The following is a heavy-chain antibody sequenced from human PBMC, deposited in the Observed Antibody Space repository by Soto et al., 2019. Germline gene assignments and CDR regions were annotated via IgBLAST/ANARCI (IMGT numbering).Heavy chain of an antibody. CDR3: ATLTVSLSGPYGIHL. CDR2: MLSSALT. J-gene: IGHJ6*02. Sequence: LSHTVPLTGSVSGYTVSISDYYCAWIRQPPGKGLEWIGSMLSSALTYYNPSLKSRVTLSVDTSKNQFSVTLNSVTASDTAVYYCATLTVSLSGPYGIHLCGQGTTVTVSS. CDR1: GYTVSISDYY. D-gene: IGHD2-15*01. V-gene: IGHV4-39*01.